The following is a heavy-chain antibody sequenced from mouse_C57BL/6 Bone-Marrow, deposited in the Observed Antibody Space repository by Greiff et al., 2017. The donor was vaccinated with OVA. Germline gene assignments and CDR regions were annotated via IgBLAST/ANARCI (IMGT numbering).Heavy chain of an antibody. D-gene: IGHD1-2*01. CDR3: ARDRLFFDY. J-gene: IGHJ2*01. V-gene: IGHV5-4*01. CDR2: ISDGGSYT. CDR1: GFTFSSYA. Sequence: EVQGVESGGGLVKPGGSLKLSCAASGFTFSSYAMSWVRQTPEKRLEWVATISDGGSYTYYPDNVKGRFTISRDNAKNNLYLQMSHLKSEDTAMYYCARDRLFFDYWGQGTTLTVSS.